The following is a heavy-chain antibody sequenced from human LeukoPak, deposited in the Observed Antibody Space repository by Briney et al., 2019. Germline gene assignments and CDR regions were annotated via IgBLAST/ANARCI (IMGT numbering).Heavy chain of an antibody. J-gene: IGHJ4*02. V-gene: IGHV3-23*01. Sequence: GGSLRLSCAASGFTFSTYHMSWVRQAPGKGLEWLSYISSTGGSGSSSSIIYYADSVKGRFTISRDNSKNTLYLQMNSLRAEDTAVYYCAKDPAALVAATSAIDYWGQGTLVTVSS. CDR2: ISSTGGSGSSSSII. D-gene: IGHD2-15*01. CDR1: GFTFSTYH. CDR3: AKDPAALVAATSAIDY.